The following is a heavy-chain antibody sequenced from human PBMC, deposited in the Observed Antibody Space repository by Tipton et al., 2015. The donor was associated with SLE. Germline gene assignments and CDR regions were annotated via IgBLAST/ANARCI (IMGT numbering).Heavy chain of an antibody. Sequence: SLRLPCAASGFTFSSYAMRWVRQAPGKGLEWVSVISGSGGCTYYADSVKGRFTISRDNSKNTLYLQMNSLRAEDTAVYYCAKDPPEKVAAAPDYWGQGTLVTVSS. CDR1: GFTFSSYA. D-gene: IGHD2-2*01. V-gene: IGHV3-23*01. CDR3: AKDPPEKVAAAPDY. CDR2: ISGSGGCT. J-gene: IGHJ4*02.